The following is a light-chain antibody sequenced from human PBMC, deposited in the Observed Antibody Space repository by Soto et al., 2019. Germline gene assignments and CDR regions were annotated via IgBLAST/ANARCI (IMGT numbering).Light chain of an antibody. CDR1: QALSNY. CDR3: QQLSRYPLT. V-gene: IGKV1-9*01. Sequence: DIQLTQPAAVLCTSGGEPYTITCRARQALSNYLAWYQQKPGKAPDLLIYSASTLQSGVPSRFSGSGSETEFSLTIRALQPEDVPTYYCQQLSRYPLTFGGGTKVDIK. J-gene: IGKJ4*01. CDR2: SAS.